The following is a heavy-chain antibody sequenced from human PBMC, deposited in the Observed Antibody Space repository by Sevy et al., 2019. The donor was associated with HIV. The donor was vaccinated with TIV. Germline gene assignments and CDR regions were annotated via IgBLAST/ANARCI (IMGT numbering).Heavy chain of an antibody. V-gene: IGHV3-7*01. CDR2: INQDGRVV. Sequence: GGSLRLSCAASGFTFTDYWMTWVRRAPGKGLEWVAFINQDGRVVYYVDSVKGRFTISRDNAKNSLYLQMNSLRAEDTAVYYCARDVHRAFDYWGQGTLVTVSS. CDR3: ARDVHRAFDY. CDR1: GFTFTDYW. J-gene: IGHJ4*02.